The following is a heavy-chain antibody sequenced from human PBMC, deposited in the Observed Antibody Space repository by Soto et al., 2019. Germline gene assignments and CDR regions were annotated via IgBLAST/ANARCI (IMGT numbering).Heavy chain of an antibody. CDR3: ARGHGRFAH. J-gene: IGHJ4*02. CDR1: GWSFTGYY. Sequence: XETLSLTFDVSGWSFTGYYWSWIRQPPGKVLEWIGEINHSGFTNYNPSLTGRVTISLDTAKSQVSLKLSSLTAADTAFYFCARGHGRFAHWGQGTLVTVSS. CDR2: INHSGFT. V-gene: IGHV4-34*01.